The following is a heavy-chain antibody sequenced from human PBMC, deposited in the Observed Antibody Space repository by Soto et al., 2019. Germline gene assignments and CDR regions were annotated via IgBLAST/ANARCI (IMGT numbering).Heavy chain of an antibody. CDR1: GYTFTSYG. J-gene: IGHJ4*02. CDR2: ISPYNGNT. D-gene: IGHD3-9*01. V-gene: IGHV1-18*04. Sequence: QVHLVQSGAEVKKPGASVKVSCKASGYTFTSYGISWVRKAPGQGLEWMGWISPYNGNTKYAQKLQGRVTMTTDTSTNTAYMDLRSLRSDDTALYYCARVDLFDCLLSDWGQGTLVTVSS. CDR3: ARVDLFDCLLSD.